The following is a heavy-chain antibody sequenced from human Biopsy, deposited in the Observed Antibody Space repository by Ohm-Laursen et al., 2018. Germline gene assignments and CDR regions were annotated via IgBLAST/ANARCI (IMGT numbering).Heavy chain of an antibody. CDR1: GYTFNAYY. V-gene: IGHV1-2*02. CDR3: AKPSGGVSTIGFDP. CDR2: INPATGET. J-gene: IGHJ5*02. Sequence: GASVKASCKASGYTFNAYYIHWMRQAPGQGLEWMGWINPATGETRYAQRFQGRVTMTRDTSVTTAYMQLSSLTSDDTALYYCAKPSGGVSTIGFDPWGQGTQVIVSS. D-gene: IGHD3-16*01.